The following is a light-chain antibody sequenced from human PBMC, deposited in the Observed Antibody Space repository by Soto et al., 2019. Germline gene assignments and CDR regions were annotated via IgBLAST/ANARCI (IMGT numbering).Light chain of an antibody. V-gene: IGKV1-5*03. Sequence: DIQMTQSPSTLSASVGDRVTITFRASQSIRDWLAWYQQKPGQVPKLLIYKASNLESGVPSRLSGSGSGTEFTLPISSLQPDDFATYYCQQYDSYSSFGGGTKVDIK. CDR3: QQYDSYSS. J-gene: IGKJ4*01. CDR1: QSIRDW. CDR2: KAS.